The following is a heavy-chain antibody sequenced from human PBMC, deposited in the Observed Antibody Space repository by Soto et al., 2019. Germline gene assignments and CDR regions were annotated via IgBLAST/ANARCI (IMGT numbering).Heavy chain of an antibody. V-gene: IGHV4-59*01. CDR3: ARGNAIFGVAPFDY. J-gene: IGHJ4*02. CDR1: GGSISSYY. CDR2: IYYSGST. D-gene: IGHD3-3*01. Sequence: SDTLSLTCTVSGGSISSYYWSWIRQPPGKGLEWIGYIYYSGSTNYNPSLKSRVTISVDTSKNQFSLKLSSVTAADTAVYYCARGNAIFGVAPFDYWGQGTLVTVSS.